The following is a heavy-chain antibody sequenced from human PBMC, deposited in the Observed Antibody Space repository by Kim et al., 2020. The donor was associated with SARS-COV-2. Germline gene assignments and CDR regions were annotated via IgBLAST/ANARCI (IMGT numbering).Heavy chain of an antibody. D-gene: IGHD3-22*01. Sequence: GESLKISCKGSGYSFTNYWIAWVRQMPGKGLEWMGIIYPGDSDTRSSPSFQGQVTISADKSISTAYLQWSSLKASDTAMYYCARHHSYYDSSGYYYDAFDIWGQGTMVTVSS. CDR2: IYPGDSDT. CDR1: GYSFTNYW. V-gene: IGHV5-51*01. J-gene: IGHJ3*02. CDR3: ARHHSYYDSSGYYYDAFDI.